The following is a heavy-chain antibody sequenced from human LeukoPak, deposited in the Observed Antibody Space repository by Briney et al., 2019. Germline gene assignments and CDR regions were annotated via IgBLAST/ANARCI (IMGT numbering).Heavy chain of an antibody. CDR2: ISSSSSTI. Sequence: GGSLRLSCAASGFTFSDYTMNWVRQAPGKGLEWVSYISSSSSTIYYADSVKGRFTISRGNAKNSLYLQMNSLRDEDTAVYYCARDPGKDYYGSGTYLKRFDYWGQGTLVTVSS. J-gene: IGHJ4*02. CDR3: ARDPGKDYYGSGTYLKRFDY. V-gene: IGHV3-48*02. D-gene: IGHD3-10*01. CDR1: GFTFSDYT.